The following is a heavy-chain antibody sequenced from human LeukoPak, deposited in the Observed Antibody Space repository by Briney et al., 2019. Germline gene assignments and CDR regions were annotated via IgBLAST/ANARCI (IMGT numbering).Heavy chain of an antibody. CDR3: ATTSVGYYAFDI. CDR2: IYYSGST. CDR1: GGSISSGGFY. D-gene: IGHD2-21*01. J-gene: IGHJ3*02. V-gene: IGHV4-31*11. Sequence: PSETLSLTCAVSGGSISSGGFYWGWIRQQPGNLEWIGFIYYSGSTYYNPSLKSRVSIYIDTSKNQFSLKLSSVTAADTAVYFCATTSVGYYAFDIWGQGTMVTVSS.